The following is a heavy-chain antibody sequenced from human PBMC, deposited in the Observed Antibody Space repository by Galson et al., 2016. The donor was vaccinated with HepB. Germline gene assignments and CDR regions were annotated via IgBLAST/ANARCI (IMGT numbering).Heavy chain of an antibody. Sequence: SETLSLTCAVSNYSITNNNWWSWVRQPPGKRLERIAEIYHSGHTNYNPSLKSRVTISLDKSKNQFSLKLTSVSAADTAVYYCARYTSRGWFYFDYWGQGTLVTVSS. D-gene: IGHD6-19*01. J-gene: IGHJ4*02. CDR3: ARYTSRGWFYFDY. V-gene: IGHV4-4*02. CDR2: IYHSGHT. CDR1: NYSITNNNW.